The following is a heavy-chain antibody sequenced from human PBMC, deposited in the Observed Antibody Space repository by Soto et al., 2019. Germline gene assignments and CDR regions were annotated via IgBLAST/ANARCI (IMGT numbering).Heavy chain of an antibody. CDR1: GGTFSSYA. V-gene: IGHV1-69*13. J-gene: IGHJ6*02. D-gene: IGHD3-10*01. CDR2: IIPIFGTA. CDR3: ARDREFGDPFVVGPCGMDV. Sequence: SVKVSCKASGGTFSSYAISWVRQAPGQGLEWMGGIIPIFGTANYAQKFQGRVTITADESTSTAYMELSSLRSEDTAVYYCARDREFGDPFVVGPCGMDVWGQGTTVTVSS.